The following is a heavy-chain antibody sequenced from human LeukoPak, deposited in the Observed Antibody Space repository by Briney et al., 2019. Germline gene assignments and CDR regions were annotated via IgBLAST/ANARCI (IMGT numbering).Heavy chain of an antibody. CDR1: GFTISSYW. CDR3: TRDMPFGGY. V-gene: IGHV3-7*03. J-gene: IGHJ4*02. D-gene: IGHD3-16*01. CDR2: INQDGSEE. Sequence: GGSLRLSCAASGFTISSYWMSWVRQAPGKGLEWVANINQDGSEEYYVDSVKGRFTISRDNAENSLYLQMNSLRVEDTAVCYCTRDMPFGGYWGQGTLVTVSS.